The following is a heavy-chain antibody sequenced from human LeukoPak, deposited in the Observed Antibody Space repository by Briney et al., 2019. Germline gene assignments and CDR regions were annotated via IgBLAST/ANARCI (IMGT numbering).Heavy chain of an antibody. CDR2: IYAGGGT. CDR1: GGSISKYY. CDR3: ARKAGGINYGYDYFDY. Sequence: SETLSLTCTVSGGSISKYYWGWIRQPAGKGLEWLGLIYAGGGTNYNPSLKGRGTMSVDTSKNQFSLRLTSMLAADTAVYYCARKAGGINYGYDYFDYWGQGILVTVSS. V-gene: IGHV4-4*07. D-gene: IGHD5-18*01. J-gene: IGHJ4*02.